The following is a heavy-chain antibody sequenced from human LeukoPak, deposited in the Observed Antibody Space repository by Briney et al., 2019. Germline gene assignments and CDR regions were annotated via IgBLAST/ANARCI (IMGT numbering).Heavy chain of an antibody. J-gene: IGHJ6*02. CDR1: XFTFSSYG. CDR2: ISYDGSNK. D-gene: IGHD5-12*01. V-gene: IGHV3-30*18. Sequence: LRLXCAASXFTFSSYGMHWVRQAPGKGLEWVAVISYDGSNKYYADSVKGRFTISRDNSKNTLYLQMNSLRAEDTAVYYCAKDALIVATIYYYYGMDVWGQGTTVTVSS. CDR3: AKDALIVATIYYYYGMDV.